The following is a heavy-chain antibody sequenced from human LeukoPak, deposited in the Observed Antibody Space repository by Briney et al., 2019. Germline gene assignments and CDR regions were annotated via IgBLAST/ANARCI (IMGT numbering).Heavy chain of an antibody. Sequence: GGSLRLSCAASGFTFSSYSMNWVRQAPGKGLEWVSYISSSSSTIYYADSVKGRFTISRDNAKNSLYLQMNSLRAEDTAVYYCARVGVGTSGWIAFDIWGQGTMVTVSS. CDR2: ISSSSSTI. D-gene: IGHD6-25*01. CDR1: GFTFSSYS. CDR3: ARVGVGTSGWIAFDI. J-gene: IGHJ3*02. V-gene: IGHV3-48*04.